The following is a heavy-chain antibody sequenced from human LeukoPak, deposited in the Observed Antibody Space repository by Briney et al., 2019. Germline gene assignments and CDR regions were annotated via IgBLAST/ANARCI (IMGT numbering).Heavy chain of an antibody. V-gene: IGHV3-48*02. CDR2: ISQSSSTI. J-gene: IGHJ4*02. D-gene: IGHD6-6*01. CDR1: GFTFSIYS. Sequence: PRGSLRLSCAASGFTFSIYSMNWVRQAPGKGLEWVSYISQSSSTIYYADSVKGRFTISRDNAKSSLYLQMNSLRDEDTAVYYCARGVFVDDYWGQGTLVTVSS. CDR3: ARGVFVDDY.